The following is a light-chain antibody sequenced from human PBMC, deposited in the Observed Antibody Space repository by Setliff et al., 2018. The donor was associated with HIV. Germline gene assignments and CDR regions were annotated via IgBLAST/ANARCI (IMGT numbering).Light chain of an antibody. V-gene: IGLV2-14*01. CDR1: SRALGAFQF. J-gene: IGLJ1*01. Sequence: QSVLAQPASVSGSPGQSVSISCTATSRALGAFQFVSWYQQHPGEAPRLIIYEVNNRPSGVSPRFSGSKSGKTASLTISGLQDDDEADYCCGSCTSTSAGAFGTWTKVTVL. CDR3: GSCTSTSAGA. CDR2: EVN.